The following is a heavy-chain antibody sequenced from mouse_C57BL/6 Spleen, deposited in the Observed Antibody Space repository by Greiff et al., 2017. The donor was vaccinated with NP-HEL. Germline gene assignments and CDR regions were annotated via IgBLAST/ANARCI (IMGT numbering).Heavy chain of an antibody. V-gene: IGHV3-6*01. D-gene: IGHD2-3*01. CDR1: GYSITSGYY. Sequence: ESGPGLVKPSQSLSLTCSVPGYSITSGYYWNWIRQFPGNKLEWMGYISYDGSNNYNPSLKNRISIPRDTSKNQLFLKLNSVTTEDTATYYCASDGYYVLNYWGQGTTLTVSS. CDR2: ISYDGSN. CDR3: ASDGYYVLNY. J-gene: IGHJ2*01.